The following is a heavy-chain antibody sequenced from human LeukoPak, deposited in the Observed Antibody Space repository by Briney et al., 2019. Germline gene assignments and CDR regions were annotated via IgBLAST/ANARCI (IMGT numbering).Heavy chain of an antibody. CDR3: VASRWSGALDF. J-gene: IGHJ4*02. CDR2: RGRDGVRR. Sequence: GGSLRLSCAGSGIRFADHWMLWVRQTPGKGPSWIARRGRDGVRREYAKDVNGRFTFSRDNAKNVVYLEMHSLQNEDTAVYYCVASRWSGALDFWGRGSLVTVSS. CDR1: GIRFADHW. D-gene: IGHD3-3*01. V-gene: IGHV3-74*01.